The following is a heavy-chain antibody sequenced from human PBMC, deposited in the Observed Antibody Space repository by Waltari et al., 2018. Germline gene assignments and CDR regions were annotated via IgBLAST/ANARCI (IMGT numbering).Heavy chain of an antibody. Sequence: QVQLVQSGAEVKKPGSSVKVSCKASGGTFSSYAISWVRQAPGQGLEWMGGIIPIFGTANYAQKVQGRVTSTTDESTSTAYMELSSLRAEDTAVYYCARALHSGWRGDYYYYMDVWGKGTTVTVSS. CDR2: IIPIFGTA. D-gene: IGHD6-19*01. CDR1: GGTFSSYA. V-gene: IGHV1-69*05. CDR3: ARALHSGWRGDYYYYMDV. J-gene: IGHJ6*03.